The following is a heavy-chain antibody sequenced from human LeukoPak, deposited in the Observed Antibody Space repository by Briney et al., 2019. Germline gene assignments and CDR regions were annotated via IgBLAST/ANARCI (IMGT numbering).Heavy chain of an antibody. V-gene: IGHV3-21*01. CDR3: AKDIYGGNWPNDY. CDR2: ISGSSYYI. J-gene: IGHJ4*02. Sequence: PSETLSLTCTVSGGSISSSSYYWGWIRQPPGKGLEWVSSISGSSYYIYYADSVKGRFTISRDNAKNSLYLQMNSLRAEDTALYYCAKDIYGGNWPNDYWGQGTLVTVSS. D-gene: IGHD4-23*01. CDR1: GGSISSSS.